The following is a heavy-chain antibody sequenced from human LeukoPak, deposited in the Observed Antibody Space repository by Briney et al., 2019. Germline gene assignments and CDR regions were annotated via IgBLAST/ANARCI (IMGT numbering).Heavy chain of an antibody. D-gene: IGHD6-19*01. CDR3: ARGWMGGSGSYHDAFDI. CDR2: IYSDNT. CDR1: GFTVSSNS. Sequence: PGGSLRLSCTVSGFTVSSNSMSWVRQAPGKGLEWVSFIYSDNTHYSGPVKGRFTISRDNSKNTLYLQMNSLRAEDTAVYYCARGWMGGSGSYHDAFDIWGQGTMVTVSS. V-gene: IGHV3-53*01. J-gene: IGHJ3*02.